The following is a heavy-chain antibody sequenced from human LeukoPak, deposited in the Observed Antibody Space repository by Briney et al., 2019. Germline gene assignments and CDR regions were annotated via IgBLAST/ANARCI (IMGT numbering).Heavy chain of an antibody. V-gene: IGHV4-39*01. J-gene: IGHJ4*02. CDR1: GVSISTSTYY. D-gene: IGHD3-16*01. Sequence: SETLSLTCTVSGVSISTSTYYWGWIRQPPGKGLEWIGSMYYRGSTYYNESLKSRVTISVDTYKNQFTLRLTSVTASDTAIFDCARQSVWGGAASLFEYWGQGTLVTVSS. CDR2: MYYRGST. CDR3: ARQSVWGGAASLFEY.